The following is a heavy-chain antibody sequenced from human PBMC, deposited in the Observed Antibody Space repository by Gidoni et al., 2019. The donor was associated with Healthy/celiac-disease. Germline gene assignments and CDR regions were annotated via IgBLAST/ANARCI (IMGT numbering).Heavy chain of an antibody. V-gene: IGHV3-33*01. CDR3: ARDTADSSALMSDAFDI. Sequence: QVQLVESGGGVVQPGRSLRLSCAASGFTFSSYGMHWVRQAPGKGLEWVAVIWYDGSNKYYADSVKGRFTISRDNSKNTLYLQMNSLRAEDTAVYYCARDTADSSALMSDAFDIWGQGTMVTVSS. CDR2: IWYDGSNK. J-gene: IGHJ3*02. CDR1: GFTFSSYG. D-gene: IGHD3-22*01.